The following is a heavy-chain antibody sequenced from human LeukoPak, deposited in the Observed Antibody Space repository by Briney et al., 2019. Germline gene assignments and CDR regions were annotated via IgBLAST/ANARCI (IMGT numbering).Heavy chain of an antibody. CDR3: AKDVAAVGTIPDY. Sequence: GGSLRLSCAASGFTFSSSGMHWVRQAPGKGLEWVAVISYDGSNKQYADSVKGRFTISRDNSRNTLYLQMNSLRVEDTAVYYCAKDVAAVGTIPDYWGQGTLIIVSS. J-gene: IGHJ4*02. V-gene: IGHV3-30*18. CDR1: GFTFSSSG. D-gene: IGHD6-13*01. CDR2: ISYDGSNK.